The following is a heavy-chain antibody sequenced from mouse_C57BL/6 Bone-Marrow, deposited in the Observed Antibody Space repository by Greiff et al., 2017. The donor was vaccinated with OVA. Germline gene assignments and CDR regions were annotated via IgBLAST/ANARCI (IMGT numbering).Heavy chain of an antibody. J-gene: IGHJ3*01. CDR3: ARRDYYGSSRGTWFAY. CDR1: GYTFTSYW. V-gene: IGHV1-7*01. D-gene: IGHD1-1*01. Sequence: QVQLKESGAELAKPGASVKLSCKASGYTFTSYWMHWVKQRPGQGLEWIGYINPSSGYTKYNQKFKDKATLTADKSSSTAYMQLSSLTYEDSAVYYCARRDYYGSSRGTWFAYWGQGTLVTVSA. CDR2: INPSSGYT.